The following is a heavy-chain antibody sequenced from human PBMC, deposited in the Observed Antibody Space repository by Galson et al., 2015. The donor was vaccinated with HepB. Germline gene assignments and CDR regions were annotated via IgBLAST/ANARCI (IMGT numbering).Heavy chain of an antibody. CDR1: EFPFSTYA. Sequence: SLRLSCAASEFPFSTYAMSWVRQAPGEGLEWVSAISRSGGTTYYADSVKGRFTISRDNSKNTLYLQMDSLRAEDTAVYYCAKDRGVLEFLEWLLLFDYWGQGTLVTVSS. CDR3: AKDRGVLEFLEWLLLFDY. D-gene: IGHD3-3*02. V-gene: IGHV3-23*01. CDR2: ISRSGGTT. J-gene: IGHJ4*02.